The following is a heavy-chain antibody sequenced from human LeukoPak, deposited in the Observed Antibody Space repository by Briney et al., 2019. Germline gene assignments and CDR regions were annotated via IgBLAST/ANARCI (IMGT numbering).Heavy chain of an antibody. CDR2: IKQEGSEK. CDR1: GFTFSSYW. J-gene: IGHJ4*02. CDR3: ASADRRHTSRYYWG. V-gene: IGHV3-7*01. D-gene: IGHD3-22*01. Sequence: PGGSLRLSCAASGFTFSSYWMSWVRQAAGKGLEWVANIKQEGSEKYYVDSVTGRFTTSRDKATNSPYLQMNSLRAEHTAVSYCASADRRHTSRYYWGWGQGILVTVSS.